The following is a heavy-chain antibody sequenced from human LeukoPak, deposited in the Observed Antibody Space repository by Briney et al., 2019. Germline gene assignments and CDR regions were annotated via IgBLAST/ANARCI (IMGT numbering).Heavy chain of an antibody. CDR3: AIISAGRTTPFFDY. Sequence: GGSLRLSCAASGFTFISYAMHWVRQDPGKGLEWVAVISYDGSNKYYADSVKGRFTISRYNSKNPLYLQMNSRRGEDPVVYYCAIISAGRTTPFFDYWGQGTLVTVSS. J-gene: IGHJ4*02. D-gene: IGHD1-1*01. V-gene: IGHV3-30*04. CDR1: GFTFISYA. CDR2: ISYDGSNK.